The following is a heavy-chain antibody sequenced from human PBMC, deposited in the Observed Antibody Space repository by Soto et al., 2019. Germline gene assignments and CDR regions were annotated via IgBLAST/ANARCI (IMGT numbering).Heavy chain of an antibody. CDR3: AKDRDCSGGSCYYNH. CDR2: ISGSGGST. D-gene: IGHD2-15*01. CDR1: GFTFSSYA. J-gene: IGHJ4*02. V-gene: IGHV3-23*01. Sequence: EVQLLESGGGLVQPGGSLRLSCAASGFTFSSYAMNWVRQAPGKGLEWVSTISGSGGSTYYADSVKGRFTISRDKSKNTLYLQMNSLRAEDTALYYCAKDRDCSGGSCYYNHWGQGTLVTVSS.